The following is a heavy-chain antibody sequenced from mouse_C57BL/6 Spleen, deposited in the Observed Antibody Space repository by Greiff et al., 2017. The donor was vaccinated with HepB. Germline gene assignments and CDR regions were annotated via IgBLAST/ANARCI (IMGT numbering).Heavy chain of an antibody. J-gene: IGHJ2*01. CDR3: AREGAAQSLDY. CDR1: GYTFTSSW. Sequence: VQLQQPGAELVMPGASVKLSCKASGYTFTSSWMHWVKQRSGQGLEWIGEIDPSDSYTNYNQKFKGKSTLTVDKSSSTAYMQLSSLTSEDSAVYYCAREGAAQSLDYWGQGTTLTVSS. CDR2: IDPSDSYT. V-gene: IGHV1-69*01. D-gene: IGHD3-2*02.